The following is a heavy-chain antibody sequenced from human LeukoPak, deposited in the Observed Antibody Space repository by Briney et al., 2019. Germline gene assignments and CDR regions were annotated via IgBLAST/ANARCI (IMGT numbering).Heavy chain of an antibody. CDR1: GYTFTSYY. CDR2: ITPSGGST. V-gene: IGHV1-46*01. J-gene: IGHJ5*02. CDR3: AREMGPFPYGDYEYNWFDP. Sequence: GASVKVSCKASGYTFTSYYMHWVRQAPGQGLEWMGIITPSGGSTSYAQKFQGRVTMTRDTSTSTVYMELSSLRSEDTAVYYCAREMGPFPYGDYEYNWFDPWGQGTLVTVSS. D-gene: IGHD4-17*01.